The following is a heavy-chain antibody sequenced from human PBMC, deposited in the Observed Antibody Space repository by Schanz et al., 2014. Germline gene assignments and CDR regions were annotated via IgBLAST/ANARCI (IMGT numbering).Heavy chain of an antibody. CDR2: ITYDGSNT. V-gene: IGHV3-30*03. J-gene: IGHJ4*02. Sequence: QVQLVESGGGVVRPGRSLRLSCAASGFTFGNFFMSWVRQAPGKGLEWVAIITYDGSNTYHADSVKGRFTISRDNSKNTLYLQMNSLRAEDTAVYYCLRGDIMVVPVAHFWGQGILVTVSS. CDR3: LRGDIMVVPVAHF. CDR1: GFTFGNFF. D-gene: IGHD2-2*01.